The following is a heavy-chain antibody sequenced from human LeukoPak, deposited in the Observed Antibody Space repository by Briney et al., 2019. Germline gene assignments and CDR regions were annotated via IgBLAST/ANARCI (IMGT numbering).Heavy chain of an antibody. V-gene: IGHV1-3*01. CDR1: GYTFTSYA. CDR2: INAGNGNT. CDR3: ARRLVTASSFDP. D-gene: IGHD2-21*02. Sequence: ASVKVSCKASGYTFTSYAMHWVRQAPGQRLEWMGWINAGNGNTKYSQKFQGRVTITRDTSASTAYMELSSLRSEDTAVYYCARRLVTASSFDPGGQGTLVTVSS. J-gene: IGHJ5*02.